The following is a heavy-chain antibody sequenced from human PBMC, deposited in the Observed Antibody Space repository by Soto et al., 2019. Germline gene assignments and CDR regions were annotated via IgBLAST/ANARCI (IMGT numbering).Heavy chain of an antibody. CDR3: ARVAESPLVPVAYGMDV. J-gene: IGHJ6*02. CDR2: ISAYNGNT. D-gene: IGHD6-19*01. Sequence: ASVKVSCKASGYTFTSYGISWVRQAPGQGLEWMGWISAYNGNTNYAQKLQGRVTMTTDTSTSTAYMELRSLRSDDTAVYYCARVAESPLVPVAYGMDVWGQGTTVTVSS. CDR1: GYTFTSYG. V-gene: IGHV1-18*01.